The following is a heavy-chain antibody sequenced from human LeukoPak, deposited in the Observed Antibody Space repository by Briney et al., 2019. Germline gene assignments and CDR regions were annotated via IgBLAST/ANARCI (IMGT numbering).Heavy chain of an antibody. J-gene: IGHJ4*02. CDR2: ISASGGST. CDR1: GFTFSSYA. V-gene: IGHV3-23*01. Sequence: GGSLRLSCAASGFTFSSYALSWVRQAPGKGLEWVSLISASGGSTYYADSVKGRFTISRDNSKNTLYLQMNSLRAEDTAVYYCAKGRYVKDSSSCLDYWGQGTLVTVSS. CDR3: AKGRYVKDSSSCLDY. D-gene: IGHD6-13*01.